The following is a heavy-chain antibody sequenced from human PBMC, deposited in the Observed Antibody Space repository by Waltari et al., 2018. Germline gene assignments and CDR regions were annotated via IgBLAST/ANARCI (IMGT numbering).Heavy chain of an antibody. J-gene: IGHJ4*02. CDR1: GCTFSSYA. CDR2: ISGSGGST. V-gene: IGHV3-23*01. D-gene: IGHD6-19*01. Sequence: EVQLLESGGGLVQPGGSLRLSCAASGCTFSSYAMSWVRQATGKGLEWGSAISGSGGSTYYADSVKGRFTISRDNSKNTLYLQMNSLRAEDTAVYYCAKDYDSSGWPYYFDYWGQGTLVTVSS. CDR3: AKDYDSSGWPYYFDY.